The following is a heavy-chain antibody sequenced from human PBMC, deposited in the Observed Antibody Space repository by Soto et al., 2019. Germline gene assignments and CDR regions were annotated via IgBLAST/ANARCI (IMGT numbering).Heavy chain of an antibody. J-gene: IGHJ6*02. CDR3: ARYHKVGSSSYYYYGMDV. Sequence: QVQLVQSGAEVKKPGASVKVSCKASGYTFTSYYMHWVRQAPGQGLEWMGIINPSGGSTSYAQKFQGGVTMTRDTSTSTVYMELSSLRSEDTAVYYCARYHKVGSSSYYYYGMDVWGQGTTVTVSS. V-gene: IGHV1-46*01. CDR1: GYTFTSYY. D-gene: IGHD6-6*01. CDR2: INPSGGST.